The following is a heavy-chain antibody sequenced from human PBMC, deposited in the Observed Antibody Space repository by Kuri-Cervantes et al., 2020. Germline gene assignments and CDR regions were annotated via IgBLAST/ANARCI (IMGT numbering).Heavy chain of an antibody. CDR1: GFTVSSNY. D-gene: IGHD6-19*01. CDR2: IYSCGST. V-gene: IGHV3-66*03. Sequence: GESLKISCAASGFTVSSNYMSWVRQAPGKGLEWVSVIYSCGSTYYADSVKGRFTISRDNSKNTLYLQTNSLKPEDTAVYYCAKAVSGTTEVFDYWGQGTLVTVSS. J-gene: IGHJ4*02. CDR3: AKAVSGTTEVFDY.